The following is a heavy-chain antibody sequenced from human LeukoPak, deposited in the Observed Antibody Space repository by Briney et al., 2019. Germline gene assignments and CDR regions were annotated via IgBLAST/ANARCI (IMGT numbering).Heavy chain of an antibody. D-gene: IGHD1-26*01. CDR1: GFTFSSYS. J-gene: IGHJ4*02. CDR3: ARGQFGSGID. V-gene: IGHV3-48*02. Sequence: GGSLRLSCAASGFTFSSYSMKWVRQAPGKGLECVSYISSGSSTIYYADSVKGRFTISRDNAKNSLYLQMNSLRDEDTAVYYCARGQFGSGIDWGQGTLVTVSS. CDR2: ISSGSSTI.